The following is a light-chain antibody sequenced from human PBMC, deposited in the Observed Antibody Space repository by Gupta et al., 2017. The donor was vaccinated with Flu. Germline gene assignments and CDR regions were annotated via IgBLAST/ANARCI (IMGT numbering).Light chain of an antibody. CDR1: QSGLYNSNNKNY. CDR3: QQDDSSPQT. V-gene: IGKV4-1*01. J-gene: IGKJ1*01. CDR2: WAS. Sequence: DIVMTQSPDSLAVSLGERATINCKSSQSGLYNSNNKNYLAWYQQKPGQPPKLLIYWASTRESGVPDRFSGSESGTDFTLTISSLQAEDVAVYYCQQDDSSPQTFGQGTEVEIK.